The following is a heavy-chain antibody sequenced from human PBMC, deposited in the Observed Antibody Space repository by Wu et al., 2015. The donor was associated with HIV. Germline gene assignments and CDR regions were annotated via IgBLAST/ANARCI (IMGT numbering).Heavy chain of an antibody. Sequence: QVRLVQSGAEMKKPGASVKVSCKTSGYTFTDYFMHWVRQAPGQGLEWMGWTNVNTGGTNYAPKFQGRVTMTRDTSISTAYMELSRLTSDDTAVYYCARDELFRVDDAFDMWGQGTMVIVSS. J-gene: IGHJ3*02. CDR3: ARDELFRVDDAFDM. D-gene: IGHD2-15*01. CDR2: TNVNTGGT. CDR1: GYTFTDYF. V-gene: IGHV1-2*02.